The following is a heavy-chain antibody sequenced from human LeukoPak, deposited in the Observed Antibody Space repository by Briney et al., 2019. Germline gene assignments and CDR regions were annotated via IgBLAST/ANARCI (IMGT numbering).Heavy chain of an antibody. V-gene: IGHV4-34*01. J-gene: IGHJ4*02. CDR2: INHSGST. CDR3: ASDGDYTGKTFDY. Sequence: SETLSLTCAVYGGSFSGYYWSWIRQPPGKGLEWVGEINHSGSTNYNPSLKSRATISLDTSQNQFSLKLSSVTAADTAVYYCASDGDYTGKTFDYWGEGTLVTVSS. CDR1: GGSFSGYY. D-gene: IGHD4-17*01.